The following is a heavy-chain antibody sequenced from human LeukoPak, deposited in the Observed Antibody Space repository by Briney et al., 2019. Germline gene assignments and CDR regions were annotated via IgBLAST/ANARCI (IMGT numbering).Heavy chain of an antibody. CDR2: ISAYNGNT. D-gene: IGHD3-3*01. J-gene: IGHJ5*02. Sequence: ASVKVSCKASGYTFTSYGISWVRQAPGQGLEWMGWISAYNGNTNYAQKLQGRVTMTTDTSTSTAYMELRSLRSDDTAVYYCARENYDFWSGYFPTHPNWFDPWGQGTLVTVPS. CDR1: GYTFTSYG. V-gene: IGHV1-18*01. CDR3: ARENYDFWSGYFPTHPNWFDP.